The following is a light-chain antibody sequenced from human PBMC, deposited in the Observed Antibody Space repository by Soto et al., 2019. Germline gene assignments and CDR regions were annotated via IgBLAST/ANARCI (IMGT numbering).Light chain of an antibody. CDR1: QSLLHSDGYNY. CDR3: MQALQAPNI. J-gene: IGKJ4*01. CDR2: LGS. V-gene: IGKV2-28*01. Sequence: DIVMTQSPLSLPVTPGEPASISCRSSQSLLHSDGYNYLDWYLQKPGQSPQLLIYLGSNRASGVPDRFSGSGSGTDFTLKISRVEAEDVGLYYCMQALQAPNIFGGGTKVEIK.